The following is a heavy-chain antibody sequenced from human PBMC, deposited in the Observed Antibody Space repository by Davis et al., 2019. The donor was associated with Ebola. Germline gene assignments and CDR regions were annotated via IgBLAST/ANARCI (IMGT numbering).Heavy chain of an antibody. Sequence: GESLKISCAASGFTFSSYSMNWVRQAPGKGLEWVSSISSRSSYIYYADSVKGRFTISRYNSKNMLYLQLNSLKAEDAAVYYCAKGPEKGTFDNWGQGTLVTVSS. CDR1: GFTFSSYS. J-gene: IGHJ4*02. CDR3: AKGPEKGTFDN. CDR2: ISSRSSYI. V-gene: IGHV3-21*04.